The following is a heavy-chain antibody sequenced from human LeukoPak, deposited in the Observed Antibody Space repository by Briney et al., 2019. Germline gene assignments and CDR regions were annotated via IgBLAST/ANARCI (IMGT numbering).Heavy chain of an antibody. D-gene: IGHD6-13*01. CDR2: MYYRGRT. J-gene: IGHJ6*03. CDR1: GGSLRNYY. Sequence: SGTLSLTCTGSGGSLRNYYWSWIRQPPGKGLEGIGYMYYRGRTNYNPSLKSRVTILVDTCKNQFFLRLTSVPAAGTGVYCCARADYSSTWSHDYYYMDVWGKGTTVTVSS. CDR3: ARADYSSTWSHDYYYMDV. V-gene: IGHV4-59*01.